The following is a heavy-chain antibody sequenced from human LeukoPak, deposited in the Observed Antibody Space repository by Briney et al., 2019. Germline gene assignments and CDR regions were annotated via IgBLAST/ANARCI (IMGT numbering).Heavy chain of an antibody. V-gene: IGHV3-11*01. J-gene: IGHJ6*02. CDR2: ISSSGRAI. CDR1: GFTFSDYY. Sequence: GGSLRLSCAASGFTFSDYYMTWIRQAPGKGLDWVSYISSSGRAIYYADAVKGRFTLSRDNAKNSLYLQMNSLRAEDTAVYYCAGLYYYAIDVWGQGTTVTVSS. CDR3: AGLYYYAIDV.